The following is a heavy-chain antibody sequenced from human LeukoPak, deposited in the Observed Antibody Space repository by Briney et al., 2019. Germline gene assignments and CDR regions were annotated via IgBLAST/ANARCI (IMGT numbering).Heavy chain of an antibody. CDR3: ARGNEARLYYYSMDV. D-gene: IGHD1-1*01. J-gene: IGHJ6*02. CDR2: INHSGST. V-gene: IGHV4-34*01. Sequence: SETLSLTCAVYGGSFSGYYWSWIRQPPGKGLEWIGEINHSGSTNYNPSLKSRVTISVDTSKNQFSLKLSSVTAADTAVYYCARGNEARLYYYSMDVWGQGTTVTVSS. CDR1: GGSFSGYY.